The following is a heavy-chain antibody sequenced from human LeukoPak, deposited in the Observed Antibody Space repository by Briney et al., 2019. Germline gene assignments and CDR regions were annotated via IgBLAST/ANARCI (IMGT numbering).Heavy chain of an antibody. CDR2: IDWDDDK. Sequence: SGPTLVNPTQTLTLTCTFSGFSLSTSGMCVSWIRQPPAKALEWLAPIDWDDDKYYSTSLKTRLTISKDTSKNQVVLTMTNMDPVDTATYYCARTPLYSSSWNWFDPWGQGTLVTVSS. J-gene: IGHJ5*02. V-gene: IGHV2-70*01. CDR3: ARTPLYSSSWNWFDP. D-gene: IGHD6-13*01. CDR1: GFSLSTSGMC.